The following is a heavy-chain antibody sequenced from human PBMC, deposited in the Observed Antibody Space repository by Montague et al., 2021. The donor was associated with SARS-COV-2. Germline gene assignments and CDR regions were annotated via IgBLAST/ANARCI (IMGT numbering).Heavy chain of an antibody. J-gene: IGHJ4*02. CDR3: ARSTHYYDSSGYFDY. Sequence: YLRLSCAASGSTFSSYSMNWVRQAPGKGLEWVSSISSSSSYIYYADSVKGRFTIPRDNAKNSLYLQMNSLRAEDTAVYYCARSTHYYDSSGYFDYWGQGTLVTVSS. CDR2: ISSSSSYI. D-gene: IGHD3-22*01. V-gene: IGHV3-21*01. CDR1: GSTFSSYS.